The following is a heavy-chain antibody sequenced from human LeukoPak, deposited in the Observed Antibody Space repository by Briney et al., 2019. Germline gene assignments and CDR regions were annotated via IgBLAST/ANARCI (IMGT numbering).Heavy chain of an antibody. D-gene: IGHD6-13*01. CDR2: INPSGGST. J-gene: IGHJ5*02. Sequence: ASVKVSCKASGYTFTSYYMHCVRHAPGQGLEWMGIINPSGGSTSYAQKFQGRVTMTRDTSTSTVYMELSSLRSEDTAVYYCARGGSIAAAALNWFDPWGQGTLVTVSS. V-gene: IGHV1-46*01. CDR3: ARGGSIAAAALNWFDP. CDR1: GYTFTSYY.